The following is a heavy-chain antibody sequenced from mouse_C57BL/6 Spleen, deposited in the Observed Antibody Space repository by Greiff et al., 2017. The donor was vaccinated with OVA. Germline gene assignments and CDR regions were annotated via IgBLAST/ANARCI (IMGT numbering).Heavy chain of an antibody. V-gene: IGHV1-80*01. CDR3: ARKDSSYNYFDY. J-gene: IGHJ2*01. D-gene: IGHD1-1*01. CDR1: GYAFSSYW. CDR2: IYPGDGDT. Sequence: VQLQQSGAELVKPGASVKISCKASGYAFSSYWMNWVKQRPGKGLEWIGQIYPGDGDTNYNGKFKGKATLTADKSSSTAYMQLSSLTSEDSAVYFCARKDSSYNYFDYWGQGTTLTVSS.